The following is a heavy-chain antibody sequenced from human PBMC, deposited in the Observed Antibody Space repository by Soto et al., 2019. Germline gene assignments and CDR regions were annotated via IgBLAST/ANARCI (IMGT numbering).Heavy chain of an antibody. CDR3: AKDFYGGYRYGLSY. J-gene: IGHJ4*02. CDR1: GXTFSSYP. CDR2: ISGSGGST. D-gene: IGHD5-18*01. Sequence: XSLILLCAASGXTFSSYPMSWVRQAPGKGLEWVSAISGSGGSTYYADSVKGGFTITRDNSKNTLYVQMNSMRAEDTAVYYCAKDFYGGYRYGLSYWGPGALVTVSS. V-gene: IGHV3-23*01.